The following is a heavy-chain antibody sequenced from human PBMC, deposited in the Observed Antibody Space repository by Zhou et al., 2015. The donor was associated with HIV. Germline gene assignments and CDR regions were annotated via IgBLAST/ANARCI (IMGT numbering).Heavy chain of an antibody. J-gene: IGHJ4*02. Sequence: QVQLVQSGAEVKKPGSSVKVSCKASGGTFSSYAISWVRQAPGQGLEWMGGIIPIFGTANYAQKFQGRVTITADESTSTAYMELSSLRSEDTAVYYCAREAIIVGATRGGLTYWGQGNPGSPVSS. CDR1: GGTFSSYA. CDR3: AREAIIVGATRGGLTY. CDR2: IIPIFGTA. V-gene: IGHV1-69*01. D-gene: IGHD1-26*01.